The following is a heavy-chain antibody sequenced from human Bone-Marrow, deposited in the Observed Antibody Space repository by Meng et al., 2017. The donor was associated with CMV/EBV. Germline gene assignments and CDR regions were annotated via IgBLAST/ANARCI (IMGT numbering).Heavy chain of an antibody. V-gene: IGHV3-23*04. D-gene: IGHD6-13*01. CDR2: IGGDGGTT. J-gene: IGHJ5*01. CDR3: AKVLSTWYHDS. Sequence: VQLVESGGGLVQPGGSLRLSCSASGLILSGYDMSWVRQAPGKGLEWVSSIGGDGGTTNADSVRGRFTLSRDTSQNTLFLQMTSLRVEDTAIYYCAKVLSTWYHDSWGQGTLVTVSS. CDR1: GLILSGYD.